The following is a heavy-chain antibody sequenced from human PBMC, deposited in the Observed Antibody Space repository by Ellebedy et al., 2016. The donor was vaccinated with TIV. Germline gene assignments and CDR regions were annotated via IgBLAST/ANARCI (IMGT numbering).Heavy chain of an antibody. J-gene: IGHJ6*02. CDR3: ATIATALYAADV. CDR2: IVVGIGST. CDR1: GFTFTSSA. D-gene: IGHD2-2*02. Sequence: ASVKVSCKASGFTFTSSAMQWVRQARGQRLEWIGWIVVGIGSTYYAQRLQGRVTITADESTGTAYMELSSLRSEDTAVYFCATIATALYAADVWGQGTTVSVSS. V-gene: IGHV1-58*02.